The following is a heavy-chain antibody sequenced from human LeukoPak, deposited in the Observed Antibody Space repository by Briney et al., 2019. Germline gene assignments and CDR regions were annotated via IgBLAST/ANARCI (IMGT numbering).Heavy chain of an antibody. CDR3: VREGSGSTHYIDL. J-gene: IGHJ6*03. CDR2: ITGSSKSI. Sequence: GGSLRLSCAPSGFTFSSHDMNGVRQAPGKGLEWVSYITGSSKSIDYADSVKGRFAISRDYAKNSLFLQIDSLRVEDTAVYYCVREGSGSTHYIDLWGKGTTVTVSS. D-gene: IGHD3-10*01. V-gene: IGHV3-21*01. CDR1: GFTFSSHD.